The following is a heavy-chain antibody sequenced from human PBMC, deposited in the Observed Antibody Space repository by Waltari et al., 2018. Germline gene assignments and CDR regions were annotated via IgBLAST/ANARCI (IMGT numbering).Heavy chain of an antibody. J-gene: IGHJ3*02. V-gene: IGHV1-18*01. CDR3: ARDYYYGSGSSWSDVFDI. D-gene: IGHD3-10*01. Sequence: QVQLVQSGGEVRRPGASVLVSCKATGYIFTSYGISWVRQPPGQGREWMGWISSYDDTTHFAQNFQGRVTMSTDTFTSTVYMDLRSLRSDDTAVYYCARDYYYGSGSSWSDVFDIWGQGTMVTVSS. CDR2: ISSYDDTT. CDR1: GYIFTSYG.